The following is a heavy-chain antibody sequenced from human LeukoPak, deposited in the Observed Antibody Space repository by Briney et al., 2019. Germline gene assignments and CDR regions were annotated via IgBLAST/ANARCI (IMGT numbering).Heavy chain of an antibody. CDR1: GGAFRGYY. CDR2: INHSGSP. D-gene: IGHD5-18*01. V-gene: IGHV4-34*01. Sequence: SETLSLTCGVYGGAFRGYYWSWIRQPPGKALEGIGEINHSGSPNYTTPLKRRVTLSVDTSKNQFSLKLSALTAADTAVYYCARGKEHESIQLWLNPFDYWGQGTLVTVSS. J-gene: IGHJ4*02. CDR3: ARGKEHESIQLWLNPFDY.